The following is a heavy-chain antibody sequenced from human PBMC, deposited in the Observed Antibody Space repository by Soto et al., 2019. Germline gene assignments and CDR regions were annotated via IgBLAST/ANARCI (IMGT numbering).Heavy chain of an antibody. CDR1: GGTVASSHW. Sequence: QVQLQESGPRLVKPSGSLSLTCGVSGGTVASSHWWSWVRQSPGGGLEWIGNVYHTGDTNFNPSLQSRVXXSXXXXXXXFSLRLNSLTAADTAVYFCAREIVTAGGNNYFDPWGPGTLVTVSS. D-gene: IGHD2-21*02. CDR3: AREIVTAGGNNYFDP. CDR2: VYHTGDT. V-gene: IGHV4-4*02. J-gene: IGHJ5*02.